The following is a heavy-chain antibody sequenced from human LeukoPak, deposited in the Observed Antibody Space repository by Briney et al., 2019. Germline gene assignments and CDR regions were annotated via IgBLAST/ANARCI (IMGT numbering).Heavy chain of an antibody. D-gene: IGHD2-2*01. CDR1: GYTFTGYY. V-gene: IGHV1-2*02. CDR3: ASGCSSTSCYEYDFDY. Sequence: ASVKVSCKASGYTFTGYYMHWVRQAPGQGLEWMGWINPNSGGTNYAQKFQGRVTMTRDTSISTAYMELSRLRSDDTAVYYCASGCSSTSCYEYDFDYWGQGTLVTVSS. J-gene: IGHJ4*02. CDR2: INPNSGGT.